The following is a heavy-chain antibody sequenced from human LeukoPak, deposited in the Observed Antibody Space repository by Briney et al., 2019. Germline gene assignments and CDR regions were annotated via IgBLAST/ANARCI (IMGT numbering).Heavy chain of an antibody. J-gene: IGHJ4*02. CDR3: AREMATIVNQFDY. V-gene: IGHV1-18*01. Sequence: ASVKVSCKASGYTFTTYGISWVRQAPGQGLEWIGWINAYNGNTNYAQKLQGRVTMTTDTSTSTAYLELRSLRSDDTAVYYCAREMATIVNQFDYWGQGTLVTVSS. CDR2: INAYNGNT. D-gene: IGHD5-24*01. CDR1: GYTFTTYG.